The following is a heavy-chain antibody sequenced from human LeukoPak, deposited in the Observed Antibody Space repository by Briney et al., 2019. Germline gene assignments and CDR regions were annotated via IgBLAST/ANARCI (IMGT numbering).Heavy chain of an antibody. CDR2: ISPYNGDT. Sequence: ASVKVSCKASGYTFTKYAISWVRQAPGQGLEWMGWISPYNGDTNYPHKLQGKGTMTADTSTSTASMELRSLRSDDTAVYYCAREESQEVTYYDVLTGEPSNSYYYYYMDVWGKGTTVTVSS. CDR3: AREESQEVTYYDVLTGEPSNSYYYYYMDV. V-gene: IGHV1-18*01. J-gene: IGHJ6*03. CDR1: GYTFTKYA. D-gene: IGHD3-9*01.